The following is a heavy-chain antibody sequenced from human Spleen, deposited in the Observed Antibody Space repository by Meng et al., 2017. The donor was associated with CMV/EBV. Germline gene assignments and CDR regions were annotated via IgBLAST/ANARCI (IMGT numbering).Heavy chain of an antibody. CDR1: RGSISSSNW. Sequence: SETLSLTCAVSRGSISSSNWWSWVRQPPGKGLEWIGEIYHSGSTNYNPSLKSRVTMSLDTSKNQFSLKLTSVTAADTAIYYCARAKVVSATFSKYNRFDPWGQGTVVTVSS. J-gene: IGHJ5*02. CDR2: IYHSGST. V-gene: IGHV4-4*02. CDR3: ARAKVVSATFSKYNRFDP. D-gene: IGHD2-2*01.